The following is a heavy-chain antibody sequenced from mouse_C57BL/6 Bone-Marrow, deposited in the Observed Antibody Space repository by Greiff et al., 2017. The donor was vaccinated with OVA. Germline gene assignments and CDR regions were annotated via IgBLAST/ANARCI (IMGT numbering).Heavy chain of an antibody. J-gene: IGHJ4*01. D-gene: IGHD2-5*01. CDR2: ISYDGSN. V-gene: IGHV3-6*01. Sequence: EVQLVESGPGLVKPSKSLSLTCSVTGYSITSGYYWNWIRQFPGNKLEWMGYISYDGSNNYNPSLKNRISITRDTSKNQFFLKLNSVTTEDTATYYCARNAYYSNYDYYAMDYWGQGTSVTVSS. CDR3: ARNAYYSNYDYYAMDY. CDR1: GYSITSGYY.